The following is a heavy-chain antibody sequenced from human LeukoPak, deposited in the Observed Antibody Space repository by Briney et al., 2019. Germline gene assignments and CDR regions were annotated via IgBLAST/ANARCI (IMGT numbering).Heavy chain of an antibody. D-gene: IGHD5-12*01. CDR1: GFTFSSYG. CDR2: ISYDGSNK. CDR3: AKEGYSGYDYGGLDY. Sequence: PGRSLRLSCAASGFTFSSYGMHWVRQAPGKGLEWVAVISYDGSNKYYADSVKGRFTISRDNSKNTLYLQMNSLRAEDTAVYYCAKEGYSGYDYGGLDYWGQGTLVTVSS. J-gene: IGHJ4*02. V-gene: IGHV3-30*18.